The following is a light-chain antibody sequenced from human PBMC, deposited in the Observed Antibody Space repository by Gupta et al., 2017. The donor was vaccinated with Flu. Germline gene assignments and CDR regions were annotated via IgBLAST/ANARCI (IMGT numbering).Light chain of an antibody. V-gene: IGKV1-33*01. CDR3: QQDDNLPIT. CDR1: QDISNH. J-gene: IGKJ3*01. CDR2: DAS. Sequence: DIQMTQSPSSLSASVGDRVTIACQASQDISNHLNWYQQKPGKAPKLLIYDASNLETGVPSRFSGSGSGTDFTFTISSLHPEDIATYYCQQDDNLPITFGHGTKVDIK.